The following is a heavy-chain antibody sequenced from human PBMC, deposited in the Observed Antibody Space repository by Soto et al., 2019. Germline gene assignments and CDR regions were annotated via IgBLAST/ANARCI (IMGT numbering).Heavy chain of an antibody. CDR3: ARDKITGLFDC. CDR1: GGSISGYY. Sequence: PSETLSLTCTVSGGSISGYYWSWIRQSPGKGLEWIGYIHYSGSTNYNPSLKSRVTISVDTSKNQLSLKLSSVTAADTAVYYCARDKITGLFDCWGQGTLVTVSS. D-gene: IGHD2-8*02. J-gene: IGHJ4*02. CDR2: IHYSGST. V-gene: IGHV4-59*12.